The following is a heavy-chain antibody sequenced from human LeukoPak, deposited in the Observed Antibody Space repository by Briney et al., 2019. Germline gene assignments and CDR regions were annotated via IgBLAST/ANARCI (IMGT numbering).Heavy chain of an antibody. J-gene: IGHJ6*02. D-gene: IGHD3-9*01. Sequence: GRSLRLSCAASGFTFDDYAMHWVRQAPGKGLEPVPGISWNSGSIGYADSVKGQFTISRDNAKNSLYLQMNSLRAEDTAFFFFKQKTAYEILTGSEDNGMDVWGQGTTVTVSS. CDR2: ISWNSGSI. CDR1: GFTFDDYA. CDR3: KQKTAYEILTGSEDNGMDV. V-gene: IGHV3-9*01.